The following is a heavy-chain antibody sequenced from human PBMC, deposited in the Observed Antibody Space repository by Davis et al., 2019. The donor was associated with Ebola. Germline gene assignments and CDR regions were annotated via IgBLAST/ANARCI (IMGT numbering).Heavy chain of an antibody. D-gene: IGHD5-24*01. CDR3: ARGWLRTFFDY. J-gene: IGHJ4*02. CDR2: TYYSSKWFN. V-gene: IGHV6-1*01. Sequence: HSQTLSLTCAISGDSVSINSAGWNWIRQSPSRGLEWLGRTYYSSKWFNDYAVSVKSRITINPDTSKNQFTLHLNSVTPEDTAVYYCARGWLRTFFDYWGQGTLVTVSS. CDR1: GDSVSINSAG.